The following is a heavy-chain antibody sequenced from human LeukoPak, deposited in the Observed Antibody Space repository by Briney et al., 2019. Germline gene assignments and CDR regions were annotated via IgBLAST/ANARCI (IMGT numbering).Heavy chain of an antibody. D-gene: IGHD2-21*02. J-gene: IGHJ4*02. CDR3: AGGPVTALELFYY. V-gene: IGHV4-34*01. Sequence: SGALSLTRVVYVGSLSGYFWSWMRQPPGRGLAWIGEINHSGGTKDNPSLKSRVTISVDTSKTQFSLKVTSVTAADTAVYYCAGGPVTALELFYYWGQGTLVTVSS. CDR1: VGSLSGYF. CDR2: INHSGGT.